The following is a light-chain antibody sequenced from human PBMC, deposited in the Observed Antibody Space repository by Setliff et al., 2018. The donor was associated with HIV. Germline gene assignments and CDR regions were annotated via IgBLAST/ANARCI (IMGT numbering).Light chain of an antibody. CDR2: QAT. V-gene: IGLV2-23*01. Sequence: QSVLTQPASVSGSPGQSITISCTGTSSDIGRYNLVYWYQQYPGKAPKLMIYQATKRPSGVSNRFSGSKSGNTASLTISGLQAEDEADYYCCSNTGSNTDVFGSGTKGTVL. CDR1: SSDIGRYNL. CDR3: CSNTGSNTDV. J-gene: IGLJ1*01.